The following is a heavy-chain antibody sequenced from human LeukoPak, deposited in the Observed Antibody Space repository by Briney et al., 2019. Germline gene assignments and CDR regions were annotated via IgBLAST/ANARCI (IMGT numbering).Heavy chain of an antibody. CDR3: ARTNRSGSTFDS. CDR1: GFSISSGYY. CDR2: IFHNEDS. D-gene: IGHD6-19*01. V-gene: IGHV4-38-2*02. J-gene: IGHJ5*01. Sequence: SETLSLTCTVSGFSISSGYYWGWIRQPPGKELEWIGSIFHNEDSYYNPSLKSRATISVDPSNNQFSLNLRSVTAADTAVYYCARTNRSGSTFDSWGQGILVTVSS.